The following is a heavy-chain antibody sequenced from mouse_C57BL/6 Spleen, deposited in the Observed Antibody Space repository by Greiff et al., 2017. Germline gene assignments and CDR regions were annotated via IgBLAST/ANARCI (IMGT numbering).Heavy chain of an antibody. CDR3: VREDSSGYNAMDY. J-gene: IGHJ4*01. CDR1: GFSFNTYA. Sequence: DVKLVESGGGLVQPKGSLKLSCAASGFSFNTYAMNWVRQAPGKGLEWVARIRSKSNNYATYYADSVKDRFTISRDDSESMLYLQMNNLKTEDTAMYYCVREDSSGYNAMDYWGQGTSGTVSS. D-gene: IGHD3-2*02. CDR2: IRSKSNNYAT. V-gene: IGHV10-1*01.